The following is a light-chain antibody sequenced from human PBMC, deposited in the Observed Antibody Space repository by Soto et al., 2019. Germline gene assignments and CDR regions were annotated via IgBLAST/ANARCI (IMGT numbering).Light chain of an antibody. CDR2: ATS. CDR1: QSITRY. CDR3: QQSYSVPLT. J-gene: IGKJ4*01. V-gene: IGKV1-39*01. Sequence: DFQMTQSPSSLSASVGDRVNITCRASQSITRYLNWYQQKPGKAPNLLIYATSNLQTGVPLRFSGSGFGTEFTLTINNLQPEDFATYYCQQSYSVPLTFGGGTKVEI.